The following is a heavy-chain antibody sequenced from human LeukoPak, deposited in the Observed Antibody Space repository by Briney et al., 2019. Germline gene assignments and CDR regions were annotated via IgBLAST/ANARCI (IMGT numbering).Heavy chain of an antibody. V-gene: IGHV1-2*06. D-gene: IGHD6-6*01. J-gene: IGHJ6*02. CDR3: ARVVSSRMRNDYYYYYGMDV. CDR2: INPNSGGT. Sequence: ASVKVSCKASAYTFTDYYVHWVRQAPGQGLEWMGRINPNSGGTNYAQKFQGRVTMTRDTSISTAYMELSRLRSDDTAVYYCARVVSSRMRNDYYYYYGMDVWGQGTTVTVSS. CDR1: AYTFTDYY.